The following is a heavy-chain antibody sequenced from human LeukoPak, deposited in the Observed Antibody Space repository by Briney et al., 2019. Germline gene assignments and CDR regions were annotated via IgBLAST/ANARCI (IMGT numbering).Heavy chain of an antibody. CDR1: GFTVSSNY. CDR3: AGRLRDAAAFDY. CDR2: SNSDTT. Sequence: PGGSLRLSCVASGFTVSSNYMSWVRRAPGKGLEWVSLSNSDTTYHAESVKGRFTISRDNSQNTFYLQMNSLRAEDTVVYYCAGRLRDAAAFDYWGQGTLVTVSS. J-gene: IGHJ4*02. V-gene: IGHV3-53*01. D-gene: IGHD4-17*01.